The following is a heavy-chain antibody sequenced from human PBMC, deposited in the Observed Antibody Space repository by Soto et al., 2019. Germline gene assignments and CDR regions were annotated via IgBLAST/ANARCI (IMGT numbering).Heavy chain of an antibody. CDR3: TTDGDDPDPYYYYGMDV. D-gene: IGHD3-3*01. Sequence: SVSNAWMNWVRQAPGKGLEWVGRIKSKTDGGTTDYAAPVKGRFTISRDDSKNTLYLQMNSLKTEDTAVYYCTTDGDDPDPYYYYGMDVWGQGTTVTVSS. CDR2: IKSKTDGGTT. CDR1: SVSNAW. J-gene: IGHJ6*02. V-gene: IGHV3-15*07.